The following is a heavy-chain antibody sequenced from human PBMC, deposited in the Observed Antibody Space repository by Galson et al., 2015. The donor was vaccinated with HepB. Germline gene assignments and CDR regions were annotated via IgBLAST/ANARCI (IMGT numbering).Heavy chain of an antibody. CDR1: GGTFSTYA. Sequence: SVKVSCKASGGTFSTYAINWVRQAPGQGLEWMGGIIPIFGTPKYAQRFQGRVTITADESTNTVYMELSSLRSEDTAVYYCARIGSASGAMWLPLDSWGRGTLVTVSA. J-gene: IGHJ5*01. CDR2: IIPIFGTP. D-gene: IGHD6-13*01. CDR3: ARIGSASGAMWLPLDS. V-gene: IGHV1-69*13.